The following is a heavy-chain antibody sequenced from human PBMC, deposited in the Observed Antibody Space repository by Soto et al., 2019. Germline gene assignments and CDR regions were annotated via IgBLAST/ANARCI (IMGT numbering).Heavy chain of an antibody. V-gene: IGHV3-23*01. CDR3: TKLAGHNWNYAINY. CDR1: GFTFSSYA. CDR2: ISDNGGSA. Sequence: PGGSLRLSCAASGFTFSSYAMSWVRQAPGKGLEWVSSISDNGGSAYYADSVKGRFTVSRDNSKNTLYLQMNSLRAEDTAVYYCTKLAGHNWNYAINYWGQGTLVTVSS. D-gene: IGHD1-7*01. J-gene: IGHJ4*02.